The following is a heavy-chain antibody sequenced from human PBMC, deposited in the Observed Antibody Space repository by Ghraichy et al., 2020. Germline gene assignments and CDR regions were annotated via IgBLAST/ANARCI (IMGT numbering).Heavy chain of an antibody. D-gene: IGHD6-13*01. J-gene: IGHJ4*02. Sequence: GESLNISCAASGFTYSSHGMHWVRQAPGKGLEWVSIISYDGSNKYYADSVKGRFTISRDNSKNTLYLQMNSLRAEDTAVYYCAKGGAATWTLFDNGGQGTLFTVSS. CDR2: ISYDGSNK. V-gene: IGHV3-30*18. CDR3: AKGGAATWTLFDN. CDR1: GFTYSSHG.